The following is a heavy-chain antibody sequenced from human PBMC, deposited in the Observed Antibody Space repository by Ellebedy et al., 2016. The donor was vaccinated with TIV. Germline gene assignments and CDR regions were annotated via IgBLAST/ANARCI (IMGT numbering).Heavy chain of an antibody. J-gene: IGHJ6*02. CDR1: GYTFTSYG. CDR2: ISAYHGNT. D-gene: IGHD2-2*01. Sequence: ASVKVSCKASGYTFTSYGISWVRQAPGQGLEWMGWISAYHGNTNYAQKLQGRVTMTTDTSTSTAYMELRSLRSDDTAVYYCARGASELTSSPTYYSYYGMDVWGQGTTVTVSS. V-gene: IGHV1-18*01. CDR3: ARGASELTSSPTYYSYYGMDV.